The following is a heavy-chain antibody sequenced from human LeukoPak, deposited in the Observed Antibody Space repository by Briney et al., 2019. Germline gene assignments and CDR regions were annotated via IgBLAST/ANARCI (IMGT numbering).Heavy chain of an antibody. V-gene: IGHV3-7*03. CDR3: ARHPNYYDSSGYYKGFDC. CDR2: IKQDGSEK. J-gene: IGHJ4*02. D-gene: IGHD3-22*01. CDR1: GFTFTSYW. Sequence: GGSLRLSCAASGFTFTSYWMSWVHQAPGKGLEWVASIKQDGSEKYYVDSVKGRFTISRDNAKNSLNLQMNSLRAEDTAVYYCARHPNYYDSSGYYKGFDCWGQGTLVTVSS.